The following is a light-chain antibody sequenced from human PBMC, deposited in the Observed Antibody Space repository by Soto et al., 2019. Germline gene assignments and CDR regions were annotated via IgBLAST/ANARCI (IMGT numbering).Light chain of an antibody. CDR1: QGIRDA. V-gene: IGKV1-17*01. CDR2: AAS. Sequence: DIQMTQSPSSLSASVGDRVTITCRASQGIRDALGWYQQKPGKAPKRLIYAASSVQSGVPSRFSGSGSGTEFARTISSLQPKDFATYYCLQHNSYPQTFGQGTKVEIK. J-gene: IGKJ1*01. CDR3: LQHNSYPQT.